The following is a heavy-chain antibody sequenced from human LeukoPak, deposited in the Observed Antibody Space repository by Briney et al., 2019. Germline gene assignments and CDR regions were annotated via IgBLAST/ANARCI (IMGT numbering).Heavy chain of an antibody. Sequence: GGSLRLSCAASGFTFSSYWMHWVRQAPGKGLVWVSRINSDGSSTSYADSVKGRFTISRDNAKNTLYLQMNSLRAEDTAVYYCARDLVGSGWYCGDAFDIWGQGTMVTVSS. V-gene: IGHV3-74*01. CDR1: GFTFSSYW. CDR2: INSDGSST. CDR3: ARDLVGSGWYCGDAFDI. J-gene: IGHJ3*02. D-gene: IGHD6-19*01.